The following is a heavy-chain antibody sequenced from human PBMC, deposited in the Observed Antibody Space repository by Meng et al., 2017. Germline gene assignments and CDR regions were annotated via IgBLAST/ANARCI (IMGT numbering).Heavy chain of an antibody. V-gene: IGHV4-34*01. CDR1: GGSFSGYY. CDR2: INHSGST. J-gene: IGHJ4*02. Sequence: QVQLQQWGAGLLQPAETLSLTRAVYGGSFSGYYWSWIRQPPGKGLEWIGEINHSGSTNYNPSLKSRVTMSLDTSKNQFSLRLSSVTAADTAVYYCARSHSVTIVAFDYWGQGTLVTVSS. D-gene: IGHD4-17*01. CDR3: ARSHSVTIVAFDY.